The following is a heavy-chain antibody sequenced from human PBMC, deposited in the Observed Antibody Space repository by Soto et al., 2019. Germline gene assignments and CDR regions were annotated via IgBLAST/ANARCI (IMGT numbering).Heavy chain of an antibody. CDR1: GGTFSSYA. J-gene: IGHJ4*02. CDR2: IIPIFGTA. CDR3: ARDLWSPGIAPAGTRDY. Sequence: SVKVSCKASGGTFSSYAIGWVRQAPGQGLEWMGGIIPIFGTANYAQKFQGRVTITADESTSTAYMELSSLRSEDTAVYYCARDLWSPGIAPAGTRDYWGQGTLVTVSS. V-gene: IGHV1-69*13. D-gene: IGHD6-13*01.